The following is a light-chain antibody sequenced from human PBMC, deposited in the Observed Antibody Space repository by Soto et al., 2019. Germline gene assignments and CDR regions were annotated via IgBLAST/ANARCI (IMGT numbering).Light chain of an antibody. CDR1: QSVSSN. CDR2: DAY. J-gene: IGKJ5*01. V-gene: IGKV3-11*01. CDR3: QQRHMWPIT. Sequence: EIVLTQSPATLSLSPGERATLSCRASQSVSSNLAWYQQKPGQAPRLLIYDAYNRATGIPPRFSGSGSGTDFTLTISSLEPEDSAVYYCQQRHMWPITFGQGTRLEIK.